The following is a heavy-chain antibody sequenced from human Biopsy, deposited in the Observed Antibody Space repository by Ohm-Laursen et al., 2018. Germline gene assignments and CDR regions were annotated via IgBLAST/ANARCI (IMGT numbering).Heavy chain of an antibody. D-gene: IGHD3-3*01. CDR2: FYYSGST. V-gene: IGHV4-59*01. CDR3: ARVRIKTSRVLIPETYYFDS. J-gene: IGHJ4*02. Sequence: SETLSLTCNVSGDSISIYYWSWIRQPPGKGLEWIGNFYYSGSTNYNPSLKSRITMSLDRSKSQVSLRMNSVTAADTAVYYCARVRIKTSRVLIPETYYFDSWGQGTLVTVSS. CDR1: GDSISIYY.